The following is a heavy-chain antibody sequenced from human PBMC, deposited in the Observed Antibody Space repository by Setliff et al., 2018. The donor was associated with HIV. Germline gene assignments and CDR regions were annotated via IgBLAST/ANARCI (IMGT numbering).Heavy chain of an antibody. D-gene: IGHD2-8*01. V-gene: IGHV3-7*03. CDR2: INEDGNEK. J-gene: IGHJ5*02. Sequence: GESLKISCAASGFSFSGFWMSWARQAPGKGLAWVANINEDGNEKYYVGSVKGRFTISRDNAKNSLYLQMNSLRADDTAVYYCAALSLRTNAVYGIISTRFDPWGQGTLVTVSS. CDR3: AALSLRTNAVYGIISTRFDP. CDR1: GFSFSGFW.